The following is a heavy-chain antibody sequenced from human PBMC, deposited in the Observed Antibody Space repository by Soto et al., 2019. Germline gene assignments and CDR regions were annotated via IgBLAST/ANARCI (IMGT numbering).Heavy chain of an antibody. CDR3: VKPPVITASYYYYDMDV. J-gene: IGHJ6*02. V-gene: IGHV3-23*01. D-gene: IGHD4-4*01. CDR1: GFTFSTYP. Sequence: LRLSCAASGFTFSTYPMSWVRQAPGKGLEWVSGISGSGISTYYTDSVKGRFTISRDNSKNTVFLQMNSLRDEDTAVYYCVKPPVITASYYYYDMDVWGQGTTVTVSS. CDR2: ISGSGIST.